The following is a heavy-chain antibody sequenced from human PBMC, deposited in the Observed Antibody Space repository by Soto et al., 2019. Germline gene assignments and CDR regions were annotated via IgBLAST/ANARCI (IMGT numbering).Heavy chain of an antibody. CDR2: ISCDGSNK. D-gene: IGHD3-3*01. CDR1: GFTFSSYA. Sequence: PGGSLRLSCAASGFTFSSYAMHWVRQAPGKGLEWVAVISCDGSNKYYADSVKGRFTISRDNSKNTLYLQMNSLRAEDTAVYYCASGRFLERSSAEYFQHWGQGNLVTVSS. J-gene: IGHJ1*01. V-gene: IGHV3-30-3*01. CDR3: ASGRFLERSSAEYFQH.